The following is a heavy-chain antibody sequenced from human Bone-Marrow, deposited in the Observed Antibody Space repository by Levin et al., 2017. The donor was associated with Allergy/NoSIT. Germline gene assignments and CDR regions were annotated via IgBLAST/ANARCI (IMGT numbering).Heavy chain of an antibody. CDR2: ISYDGSNK. CDR1: GFTFSSYA. D-gene: IGHD1-1*01. CDR3: ARDYGLERRGFYYYGMDV. V-gene: IGHV3-30-3*01. J-gene: IGHJ6*02. Sequence: GGSLRLSCAASGFTFSSYAMHWVRQAPGKGLEWVAVISYDGSNKYYADSVKGRFTISRDNSKNTLYLQMNSLRAEDTAVYYCARDYGLERRGFYYYGMDVWGQGTTVTVSS.